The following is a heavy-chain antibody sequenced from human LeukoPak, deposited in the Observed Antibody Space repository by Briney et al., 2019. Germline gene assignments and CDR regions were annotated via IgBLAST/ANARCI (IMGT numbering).Heavy chain of an antibody. D-gene: IGHD3-10*01. V-gene: IGHV3-9*01. CDR3: AKSLGGWFGGLDY. CDR1: GFTFGDYA. J-gene: IGHJ4*02. CDR2: IDWNGGNI. Sequence: GGSLRLSCAASGFTFGDYAMHWVRQAPGKGLEWVSGIDWNGGNIGYADSVKGRFTISRDNAKNSLYLQMNSLIIEDTAFYYCAKSLGGWFGGLDYWDQGTLVTVSS.